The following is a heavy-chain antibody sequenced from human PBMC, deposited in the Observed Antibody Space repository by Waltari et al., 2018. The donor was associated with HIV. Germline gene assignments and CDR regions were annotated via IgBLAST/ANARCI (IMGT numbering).Heavy chain of an antibody. CDR3: ARPGWDFGSFDL. CDR2: IYPSDSDI. CDR1: GYSLTSYW. V-gene: IGHV5-51*03. Sequence: EVQLVQSGAEVKKPGESLKIACKGSGYSLTSYWIARVRQMPGEGLEWMGIIYPSDSDIRYSPSFQGQVTISADKSISTAYLQWSSLQASDTAMYYCARPGWDFGSFDLWGRGTLVTVSS. J-gene: IGHJ2*01. D-gene: IGHD3-10*01.